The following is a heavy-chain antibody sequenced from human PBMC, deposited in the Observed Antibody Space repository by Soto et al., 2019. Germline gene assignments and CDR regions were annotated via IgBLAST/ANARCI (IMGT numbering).Heavy chain of an antibody. Sequence: EVQLVESGGGLVQPGGSLRLSCAASGFTFSSYAMHWVRQAPGKGLEYVSAINSNGGSTYYANSVKGRFTISRDNSKNTLYLQMGSLRAEDMAVYYCARGDGYNFDYWGQGTLVTVSS. CDR3: ARGDGYNFDY. J-gene: IGHJ4*02. CDR1: GFTFSSYA. D-gene: IGHD5-12*01. CDR2: INSNGGST. V-gene: IGHV3-64*01.